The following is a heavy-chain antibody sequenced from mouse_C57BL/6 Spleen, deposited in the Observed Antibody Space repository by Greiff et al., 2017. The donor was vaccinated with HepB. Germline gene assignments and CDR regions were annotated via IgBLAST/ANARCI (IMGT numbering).Heavy chain of an antibody. CDR3: ARAMITYYFDY. CDR1: GFTFSDYG. D-gene: IGHD2-4*01. Sequence: EVQRVESGGGLVKPGGSLKLSCAASGFTFSDYGMHWVRQAPEKGLEWVAYISSGSSTIYYADTVKGRFTISRDNAKNTLFLQMTSLRSEDTAMYYCARAMITYYFDYWGQGTTLTVSS. J-gene: IGHJ2*01. CDR2: ISSGSSTI. V-gene: IGHV5-17*01.